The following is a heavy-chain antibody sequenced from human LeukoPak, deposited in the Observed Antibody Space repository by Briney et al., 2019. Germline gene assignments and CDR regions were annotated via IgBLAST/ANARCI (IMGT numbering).Heavy chain of an antibody. V-gene: IGHV3-7*01. CDR1: AFTFSNYW. Sequence: GGSLRLSCAASAFTFSNYWMSWVRQAPGKGLEWVANIKEDGSEINYVDSVKGRFTISRDNAKNSLYLQMNSLRAEDTAVYYCARDFPPVLVTAHFDYWGQGTLVTVSS. CDR2: IKEDGSEI. D-gene: IGHD2-21*02. J-gene: IGHJ4*02. CDR3: ARDFPPVLVTAHFDY.